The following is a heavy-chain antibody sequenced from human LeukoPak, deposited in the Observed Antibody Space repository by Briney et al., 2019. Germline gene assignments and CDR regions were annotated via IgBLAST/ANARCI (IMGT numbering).Heavy chain of an antibody. CDR2: ISSSSSYI. Sequence: GGSLRLSCAASGFTFSSFSMNWVRQAPGKGLEWVSSISSSSSYIYYADSVKGRFTISRDNAKNSLYLQMNSLKTEDTAVYYCTTDGSISGWVVLDSSAFDIWGQGTMVTVSS. D-gene: IGHD3-22*01. CDR3: TTDGSISGWVVLDSSAFDI. J-gene: IGHJ3*02. V-gene: IGHV3-21*03. CDR1: GFTFSSFS.